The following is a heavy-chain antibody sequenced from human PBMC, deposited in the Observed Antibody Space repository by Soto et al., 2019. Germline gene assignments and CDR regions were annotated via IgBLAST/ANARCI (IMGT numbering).Heavy chain of an antibody. J-gene: IGHJ4*02. CDR2: IYPGDSDT. Sequence: GESLKISCKGSGYSFTSYWIGWVRQMPGKGLEWMGIIYPGDSDTRYSPSFQGQVTISADKSISTAYLQWSSLKASDTAMYYCARHKTLEGLVRGPFDDWGQGTLVTVSS. CDR3: ARHKTLEGLVRGPFDD. D-gene: IGHD3-10*01. CDR1: GYSFTSYW. V-gene: IGHV5-51*01.